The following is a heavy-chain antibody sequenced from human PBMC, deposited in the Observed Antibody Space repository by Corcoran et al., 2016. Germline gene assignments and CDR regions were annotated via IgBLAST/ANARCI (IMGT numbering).Heavy chain of an antibody. V-gene: IGHV3-48*04. CDR3: ARNELGLGGGY. CDR2: ISSSSSTI. Sequence: EVQLVESGGGLVQPGGSLRLSCAASGFTFSSYNMNWVRQAPGKGLEWVSYISSSSSTIYYTDSVKGRFTISRDNAKNSLYLQMNSLRAEDTAVYYCARNELGLGGGYWGQGTMVTVSS. CDR1: GFTFSSYN. D-gene: IGHD5-12*01. J-gene: IGHJ3*01.